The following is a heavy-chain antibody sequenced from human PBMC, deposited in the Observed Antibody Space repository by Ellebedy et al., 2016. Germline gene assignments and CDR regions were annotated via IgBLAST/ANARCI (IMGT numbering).Heavy chain of an antibody. J-gene: IGHJ4*02. CDR1: GYTFNSYG. CDR2: INPNSGAT. CDR3: ARGPGISLAGRF. V-gene: IGHV1-18*01. Sequence: ASVKVSCXASGYTFNSYGITWVRQAPGHGLAWMGWINPNSGATNYARTFQGRVTMTSDTSITTVYMELSNLTSDDTAFYYCARGPGISLAGRFWGQGTLIAVSS. D-gene: IGHD6-19*01.